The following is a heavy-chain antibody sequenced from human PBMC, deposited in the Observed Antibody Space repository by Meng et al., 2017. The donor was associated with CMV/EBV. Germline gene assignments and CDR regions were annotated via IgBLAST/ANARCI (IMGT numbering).Heavy chain of an antibody. D-gene: IGHD5-18*01. CDR1: GFTFGDYA. CDR3: TRERTPYSFTLDY. Sequence: GGSLRLSCTASGFTFGDYAMSWVRQAPGKGLEWVGFIRSKAYGGTTEYAASVKGRFTISRDDSKSIAYLQMNSLKTEDTAVYYCTRERTPYSFTLDYWGQGTLVTVSS. V-gene: IGHV3-49*04. J-gene: IGHJ4*02. CDR2: IRSKAYGGTT.